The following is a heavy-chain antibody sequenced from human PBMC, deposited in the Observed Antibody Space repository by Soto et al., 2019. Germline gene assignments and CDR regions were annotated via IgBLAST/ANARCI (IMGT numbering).Heavy chain of an antibody. Sequence: QVQLQQWGAGLVKPSETLSLSCAVYGQSFSGHSWAWIRQPPGKGLEWIGEINESGSTYYNPSLKRRVIISTDTYKNQFSLKLSSVSAADTAAYFCARGSGIVALPGELEDVKYDYWGQGTLVNVSS. D-gene: IGHD1-1*01. CDR2: INESGST. CDR3: ARGSGIVALPGELEDVKYDY. CDR1: GQSFSGHS. V-gene: IGHV4-34*01. J-gene: IGHJ4*02.